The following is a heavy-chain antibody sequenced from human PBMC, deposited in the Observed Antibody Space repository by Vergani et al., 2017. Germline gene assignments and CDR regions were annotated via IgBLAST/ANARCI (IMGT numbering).Heavy chain of an antibody. CDR2: IKSKTDGGTT. J-gene: IGHJ6*03. CDR3: TTEGVGGGDYNYDYMYV. Sequence: EVQLVESGGGLVKPGGSLRLSCAVSGFTFSNAWMRWVRQAPGKGLEWVGRIKSKTDGGTTDYAAPVEGRFTMSRDDSRNTLYLQMNSLKTEDTAVYYCTTEGVGGGDYNYDYMYVWGKGSTVTVSS. V-gene: IGHV3-15*01. D-gene: IGHD2-15*01. CDR1: GFTFSNAW.